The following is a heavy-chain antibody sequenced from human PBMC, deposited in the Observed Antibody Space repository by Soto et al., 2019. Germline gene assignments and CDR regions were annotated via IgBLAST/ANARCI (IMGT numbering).Heavy chain of an antibody. CDR2: INEDGSEE. D-gene: IGHD1-26*01. Sequence: EVQMVESGGGLVQPGGSLRLSCAASGFSISDYWMSWVRQAPGEGLEWVGNINEDGSEENYVDSVKGRFTISRDNARNSLYLQMNSLRVEDTAVYYCCHTWVGGQGTLVTVSS. J-gene: IGHJ4*02. V-gene: IGHV3-7*01. CDR3: CHTWV. CDR1: GFSISDYW.